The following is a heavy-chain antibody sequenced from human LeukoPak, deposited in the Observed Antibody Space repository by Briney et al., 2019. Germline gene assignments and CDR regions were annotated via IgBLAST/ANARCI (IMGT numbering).Heavy chain of an antibody. V-gene: IGHV4-38-2*02. D-gene: IGHD2-2*01. CDR2: IYHSGST. CDR1: GYSISSGYY. J-gene: IGHJ6*03. Sequence: SETLPLTCTVSGYSISSGYYWGWIRQPPGKGLEWIGSIYHSGSTYYNPSLKSRVTISVDTSKNQFSLKLSSVTAADTAVYYCASYCSSTSCYHYYYYMDVWGKGTTVTVSS. CDR3: ASYCSSTSCYHYYYYMDV.